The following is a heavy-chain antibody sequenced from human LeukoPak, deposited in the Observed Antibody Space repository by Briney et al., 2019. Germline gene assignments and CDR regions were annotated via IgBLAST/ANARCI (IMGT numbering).Heavy chain of an antibody. Sequence: PGGSLRLSCAASGFTFSSYSMNWVRQAPGKGLEWVSYISETSSFMYYADSVKGRFTISRDNAKNSLYLQMNSLRAEDTAVYYCARGTYCSSTSCHYYYYMDVWGKGTTVTVSS. V-gene: IGHV3-48*01. CDR3: ARGTYCSSTSCHYYYYMDV. D-gene: IGHD2-2*01. CDR2: ISETSSFM. J-gene: IGHJ6*03. CDR1: GFTFSSYS.